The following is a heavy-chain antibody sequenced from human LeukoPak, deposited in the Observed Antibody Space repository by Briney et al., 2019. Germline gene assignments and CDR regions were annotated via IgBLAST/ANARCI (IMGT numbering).Heavy chain of an antibody. CDR3: ARSTVAVAFDY. Sequence: GTSVKVSCKASGYTFTSYFIHWVRQAPGQGLEWMGMIYPSGGSTNYAQKFQGRVTMTRDMSTSTVYMELSSLRSEDTALYYCARSTVAVAFDYWGQGTLVTVSS. D-gene: IGHD4-17*01. V-gene: IGHV1-46*01. J-gene: IGHJ4*02. CDR1: GYTFTSYF. CDR2: IYPSGGST.